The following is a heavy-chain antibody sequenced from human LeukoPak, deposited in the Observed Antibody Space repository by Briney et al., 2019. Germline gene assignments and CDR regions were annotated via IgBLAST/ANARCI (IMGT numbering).Heavy chain of an antibody. CDR1: GGSISSYY. CDR2: IYYSGST. Sequence: KPSETLSLTCTVSGGSISSYYWSWIRQPPGKGLEWIGYIYYSGSTNYNPSLKSRVTISVDTSKNQFSLKLSSVTAADTAVCYCAREYCGGDCYSHYYYYYMDVWGKGTTVTVSS. J-gene: IGHJ6*03. D-gene: IGHD2-21*02. V-gene: IGHV4-59*01. CDR3: AREYCGGDCYSHYYYYYMDV.